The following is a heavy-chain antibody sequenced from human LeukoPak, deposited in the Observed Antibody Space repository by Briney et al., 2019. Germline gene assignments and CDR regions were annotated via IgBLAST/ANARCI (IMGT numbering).Heavy chain of an antibody. Sequence: PGGSLRLSCAASGFTFDDYAMHWVRQAPGKGLEWVSGISWNSGSIGYADSVKGRFTISRDNAKNSLYLQMNSLRAEDTALYYCAKGITPYYYGSGSSPGEALYGMDVWGQGTTVTVSS. V-gene: IGHV3-9*01. CDR2: ISWNSGSI. J-gene: IGHJ6*02. D-gene: IGHD3-10*01. CDR3: AKGITPYYYGSGSSPGEALYGMDV. CDR1: GFTFDDYA.